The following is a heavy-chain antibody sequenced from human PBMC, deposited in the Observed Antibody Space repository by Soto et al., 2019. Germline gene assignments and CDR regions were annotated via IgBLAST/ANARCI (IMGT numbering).Heavy chain of an antibody. CDR1: GFTFTSSA. Sequence: QMQLVQSGPEVKKPGTSVKVSCKASGFTFTSSAMQWVRQARGQRLEWIGWIVVGSGNTNYAQKYQERDNIPTDMSTSTAYMELSSLRSEDTAVYYGAAGGPQGGGMDVWGQGTTVTVSS. CDR2: IVVGSGNT. D-gene: IGHD3-16*01. J-gene: IGHJ6*02. V-gene: IGHV1-58*02. CDR3: AAGGPQGGGMDV.